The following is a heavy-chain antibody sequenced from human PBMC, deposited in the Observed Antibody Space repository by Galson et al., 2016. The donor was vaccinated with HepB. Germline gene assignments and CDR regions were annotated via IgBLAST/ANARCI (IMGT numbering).Heavy chain of an antibody. D-gene: IGHD2-2*01. Sequence: ETLSLTCTVSGASISDSNWWTWVRQVPEKGLDCLGDIYPTGTSNNNPFLSSRFTLSVDKSRNQFSLNVPSVTAAVTAVYYCARASVIPGARMIFDPWGQGTLVTVSS. CDR2: IYPTGTS. CDR3: ARASVIPGARMIFDP. V-gene: IGHV4-4*02. CDR1: GASISDSNW. J-gene: IGHJ5*02.